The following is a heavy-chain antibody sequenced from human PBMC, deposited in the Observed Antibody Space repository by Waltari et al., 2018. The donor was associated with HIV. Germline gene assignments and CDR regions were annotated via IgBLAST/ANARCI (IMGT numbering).Heavy chain of an antibody. J-gene: IGHJ6*02. Sequence: QVQLQQWGAGLLKPSETLSLTCAVYGGSFSGYYWSWIRQPTGKGLEWIGEINHSGSTNYNPSLKSRVTISVDTSKNQFSLKLSSVTAADTAVYYCARVYGVGATNSVGYGMDVWGQGTTVTVSS. D-gene: IGHD1-26*01. CDR1: GGSFSGYY. CDR2: INHSGST. CDR3: ARVYGVGATNSVGYGMDV. V-gene: IGHV4-34*01.